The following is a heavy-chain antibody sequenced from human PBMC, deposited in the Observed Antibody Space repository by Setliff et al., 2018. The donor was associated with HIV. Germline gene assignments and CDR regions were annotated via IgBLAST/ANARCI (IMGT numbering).Heavy chain of an antibody. CDR1: GYTFSDYD. D-gene: IGHD2-21*02. Sequence: ASVKVSCKASGYTFSDYDVAWVRQAPGQGLEWMGWISGYSGHTSYAQKFQGRVTMTTDTSTSTAYMELRNLRSDDTAVYYCASPTAIPHWGQGTLVTVSS. V-gene: IGHV1-18*01. CDR3: ASPTAIPH. J-gene: IGHJ4*02. CDR2: ISGYSGHT.